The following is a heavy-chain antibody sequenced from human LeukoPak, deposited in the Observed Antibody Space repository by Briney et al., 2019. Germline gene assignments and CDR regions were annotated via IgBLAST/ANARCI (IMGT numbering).Heavy chain of an antibody. CDR2: IYSGGST. D-gene: IGHD3-9*01. V-gene: IGHV3-66*02. J-gene: IGHJ6*02. Sequence: PGGSLRLSCAASGFTFRSYSMNWVRQAPGKGLEWVSVIYSGGSTYYADSVKGRFTISRDNSKNTLYLQMGSLRAEDMAVYYCARGDYDILTGLMDVWGQGTTVTVSS. CDR3: ARGDYDILTGLMDV. CDR1: GFTFRSYS.